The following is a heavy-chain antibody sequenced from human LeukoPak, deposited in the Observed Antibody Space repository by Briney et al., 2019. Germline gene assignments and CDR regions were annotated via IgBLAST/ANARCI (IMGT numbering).Heavy chain of an antibody. CDR2: ISSSSSYI. CDR1: GFTFSSYS. CDR3: AREGTYYDFWSGYYHPLYYFDY. J-gene: IGHJ4*02. V-gene: IGHV3-21*01. Sequence: GGSLRLSCAASGFTFSSYSMSWVRQAPGKGLEWVSSISSSSSYIYYADSVKGRFTISRDNAKNSLYLQMNSLRAEDTAVYYCAREGTYYDFWSGYYHPLYYFDYWGQGTLVTVSS. D-gene: IGHD3-3*01.